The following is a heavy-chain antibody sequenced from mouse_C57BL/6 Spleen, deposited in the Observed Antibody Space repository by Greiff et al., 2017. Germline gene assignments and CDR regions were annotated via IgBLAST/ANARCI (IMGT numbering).Heavy chain of an antibody. Sequence: QVQLQQPGADLVKPGASVKVSCKASGYTFTRYWMHWVKQRPGQGLEWIGRIHPSDSDTNYNQKFKGKATLTVDNSSSTAYMQLSSLTSEDSRVYYGAVGDYDAWFADWGQVTLVTVSA. CDR3: AVGDYDAWFAD. V-gene: IGHV1-74*01. CDR2: IHPSDSDT. D-gene: IGHD2-4*01. CDR1: GYTFTRYW. J-gene: IGHJ3*01.